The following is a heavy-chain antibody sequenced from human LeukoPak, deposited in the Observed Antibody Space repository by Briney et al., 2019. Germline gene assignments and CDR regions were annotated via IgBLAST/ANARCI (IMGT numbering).Heavy chain of an antibody. CDR3: ARLPNSGADLTWFDP. CDR2: IYPGDSDT. CDR1: GYSFTSYW. D-gene: IGHD3-10*01. V-gene: IGHV5-51*01. J-gene: IGHJ5*02. Sequence: GESLKISCQGFGYSFTSYWIGWVRQMPGKGLEWLGIIYPGDSDTRYSPSFQGQVTISVDKSISTAYLQWSSLKASDTAMYYCARLPNSGADLTWFDPWGQGTLVTVSS.